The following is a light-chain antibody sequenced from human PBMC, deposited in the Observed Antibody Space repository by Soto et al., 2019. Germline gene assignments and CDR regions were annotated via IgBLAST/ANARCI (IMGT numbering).Light chain of an antibody. V-gene: IGKV4-1*01. CDR1: QSVFYSTNNQNF. Sequence: DIVMTQSPHSLAVSLGETATINCTSSQSVFYSTNNQNFLAWYQQKPGHPPKLLIYWASTRDFGVPERFSGSVSGTDFTLTINSLQPEDVAVYYCQQYYTTPALTFGGGTRVEIK. CDR2: WAS. J-gene: IGKJ4*01. CDR3: QQYYTTPALT.